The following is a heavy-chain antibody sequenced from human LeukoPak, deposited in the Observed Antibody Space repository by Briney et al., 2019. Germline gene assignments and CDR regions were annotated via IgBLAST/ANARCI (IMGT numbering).Heavy chain of an antibody. CDR1: GGSISTYY. V-gene: IGHV4-59*01. J-gene: IGHJ4*02. D-gene: IGHD4-17*01. Sequence: SETLSLTCTVSGGSISTYYWNWIRQSAGKGLEWIGYMYYSGSTNYNPSLKSRVTISVDTSKNESSLKLSSVTAADTAVYYCARTPATTWTNHFDHWGQGTLVTVST. CDR2: MYYSGST. CDR3: ARTPATTWTNHFDH.